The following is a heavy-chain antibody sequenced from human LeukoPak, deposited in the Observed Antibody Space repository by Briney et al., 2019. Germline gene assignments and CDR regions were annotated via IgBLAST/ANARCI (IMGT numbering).Heavy chain of an antibody. D-gene: IGHD4-23*01. CDR2: VTGSGTST. V-gene: IGHV3-23*01. CDR1: GFTFTNYA. CDR3: ADRWYYFDY. J-gene: IGHJ4*02. Sequence: GGSLRLSCAASGFTFTNYAMTWVRQAPRKGVEWVPTVTGSGTSTFYADSVKGRFTISRDNSKNTLYLQMNSLRVEDTAVYYCADRWYYFDYWGQGTLVTVSS.